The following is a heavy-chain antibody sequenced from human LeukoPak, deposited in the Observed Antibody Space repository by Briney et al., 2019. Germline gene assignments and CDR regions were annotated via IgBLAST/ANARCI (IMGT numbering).Heavy chain of an antibody. CDR3: AKGDVHSPMNFYH. D-gene: IGHD5-18*01. CDR2: INWDGGSR. V-gene: IGHV3-43*01. CDR1: GFMFDDYT. Sequence: PGGSLRLSCAASGFMFDDYTMHWVRQAPGKGLEWVSLINWDGGSRYYAASVKGRFTVSRDNSKNSLYLQMNSLRTEDTALYYCAKGDVHSPMNFYHWGQGTLVTVSS. J-gene: IGHJ4*02.